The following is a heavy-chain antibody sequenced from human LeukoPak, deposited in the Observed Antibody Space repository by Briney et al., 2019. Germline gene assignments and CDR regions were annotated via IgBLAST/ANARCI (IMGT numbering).Heavy chain of an antibody. CDR2: MNPNSGNT. D-gene: IGHD1-26*01. V-gene: IGHV1-8*01. Sequence: GASVKVSCKASGYTFTSYDINWVRQATGQGLEWTGWMNPNSGNTGYAQKFQGRVTMTRNTSISTAYMELSSLRSEDTAMYYRARGWGSGSYLKTGFDYWGQGTLVTVSS. J-gene: IGHJ4*02. CDR3: ARGWGSGSYLKTGFDY. CDR1: GYTFTSYD.